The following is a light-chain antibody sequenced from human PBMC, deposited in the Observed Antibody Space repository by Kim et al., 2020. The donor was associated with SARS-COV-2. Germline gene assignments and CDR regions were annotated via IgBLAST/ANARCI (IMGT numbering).Light chain of an antibody. CDR1: QSVSSSY. J-gene: IGKJ4*01. Sequence: EIVLTQSPATLSLSPGERAALSCRASQSVSSSYLAWYQQKPGQAPRLLIYGASSRATGIPDRFSGSGSGTDFTLTITRLEPDDFAVYYCQQYEASPLTFGGGTQLDIK. CDR2: GAS. V-gene: IGKV3-20*01. CDR3: QQYEASPLT.